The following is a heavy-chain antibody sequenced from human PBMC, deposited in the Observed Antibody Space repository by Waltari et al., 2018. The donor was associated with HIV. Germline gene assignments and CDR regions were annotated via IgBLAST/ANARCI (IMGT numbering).Heavy chain of an antibody. Sequence: EVQLVESGGGLVQPGGSLRLSCAASGFTFSTFWMSWVRQAPGKGLEGVANIKQDGSEKYYVDSVKGRFTISRDNAKNSLYLQMNSLRAEDTAVYYCAGRSPARRLNWFGPWGQGTLVTVSS. CDR3: AGRSPARRLNWFGP. J-gene: IGHJ5*02. CDR2: IKQDGSEK. CDR1: GFTFSTFW. V-gene: IGHV3-7*01. D-gene: IGHD3-16*01.